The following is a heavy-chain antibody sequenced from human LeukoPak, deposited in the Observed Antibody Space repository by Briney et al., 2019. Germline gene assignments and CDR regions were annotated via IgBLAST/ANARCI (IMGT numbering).Heavy chain of an antibody. Sequence: GGSLRLSCAASGFTFSDYYMSWIRQAPGKGLEWVSYISSSGSTIYYADSVKGRFTISRDNSKNTLYLQMNSLRAEDTAVYYCAKSSIAAALSPFDYWGQGTLVTVSS. CDR3: AKSSIAAALSPFDY. J-gene: IGHJ4*02. V-gene: IGHV3-11*01. CDR2: ISSSGSTI. D-gene: IGHD6-13*01. CDR1: GFTFSDYY.